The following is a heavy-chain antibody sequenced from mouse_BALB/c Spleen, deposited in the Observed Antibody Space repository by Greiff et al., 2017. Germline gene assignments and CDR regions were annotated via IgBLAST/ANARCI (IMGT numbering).Heavy chain of an antibody. J-gene: IGHJ2*01. V-gene: IGHV5-9-4*01. CDR3: ARGLYYFDY. Sequence: EVQRVESGGGLVKPGGSLKLSCAASGFTFSSYAMSWVRQSPEKRLEWVAEISSGGSYTYYPDTVTGRFTISRDNAKNTLYLEMSSLRSEDTAMYYCARGLYYFDYWGQGTTLTVSS. CDR1: GFTFSSYA. CDR2: ISSGGSYT.